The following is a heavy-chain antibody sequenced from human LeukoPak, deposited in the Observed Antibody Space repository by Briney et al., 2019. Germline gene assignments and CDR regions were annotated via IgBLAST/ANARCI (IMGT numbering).Heavy chain of an antibody. J-gene: IGHJ6*03. D-gene: IGHD2-2*02. Sequence: ASVKVSCKVSGYTLTELSMHWVRQAPGKGLEWMGGFDPEDGETIYAQKFQGRVTMTEDTSTDTAYMELSSLRSEDTAVYYCATRIPAAIVVRYYYYYMDVWGKGTTVTVSS. V-gene: IGHV1-24*01. CDR2: FDPEDGET. CDR1: GYTLTELS. CDR3: ATRIPAAIVVRYYYYYMDV.